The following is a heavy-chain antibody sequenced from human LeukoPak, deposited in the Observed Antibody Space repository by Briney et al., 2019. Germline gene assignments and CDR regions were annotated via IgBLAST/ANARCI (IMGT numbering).Heavy chain of an antibody. CDR3: AKAGISGYDFDY. D-gene: IGHD5-12*01. CDR2: ISYDGSNK. Sequence: GGSLRLSCAASGFTFSSYGMHWVRQAPGKGLEWVAVISYDGSNKYYADSVKGRFTISRDNPKNTLYLQMNSLRAEDTAVYYCAKAGISGYDFDYWGQGTLVTVSS. J-gene: IGHJ4*02. CDR1: GFTFSSYG. V-gene: IGHV3-30*18.